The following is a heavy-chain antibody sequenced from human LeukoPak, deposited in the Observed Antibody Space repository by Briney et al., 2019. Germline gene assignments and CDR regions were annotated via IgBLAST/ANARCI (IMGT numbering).Heavy chain of an antibody. CDR2: INPNSGGT. CDR3: AREPRFLEWSRNIY. D-gene: IGHD3-3*01. J-gene: IGHJ4*02. CDR1: GYTFTGYY. V-gene: IGHV1-2*02. Sequence: ASVKVSCKASGYTFTGYYMHWVRQAPGQGLEWMGWINPNSGGTNYAQKFQGRVTMTRDMSTSTVYMELSSLRSEDTAVYYCAREPRFLEWSRNIYWGQGTLVTVSS.